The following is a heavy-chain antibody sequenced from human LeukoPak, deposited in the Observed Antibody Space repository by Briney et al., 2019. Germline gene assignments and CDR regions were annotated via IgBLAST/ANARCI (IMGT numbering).Heavy chain of an antibody. D-gene: IGHD2-2*01. CDR1: GFTFSSYA. CDR3: ARAEANIVVVPAAMGMDV. J-gene: IGHJ6*03. CDR2: ISYDGSNK. V-gene: IGHV3-30-3*01. Sequence: GGSLRLSCAASGFTFSSYAMHWVRQAPGKGLEWVAVISYDGSNKYYADSVKGRFTISRDNSKNTLYLQMNSLRAEDTAVYYCARAEANIVVVPAAMGMDVWGKGTTVTVSS.